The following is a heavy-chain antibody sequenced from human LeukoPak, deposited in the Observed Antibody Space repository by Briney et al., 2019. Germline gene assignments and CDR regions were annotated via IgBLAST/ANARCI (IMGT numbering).Heavy chain of an antibody. D-gene: IGHD6-13*01. CDR1: GGSISSYY. J-gene: IGHJ4*02. Sequence: SETLSLTCTVSGGSISSYYWSWIRQPPAKGLEWIGYIYYSGSTNYNPSLKSRVTISVDTSKNQFSLKLSSVTAADTAVYYCAREYGYSSSWLVGGYFDYWGQGTLVTVSS. CDR2: IYYSGST. V-gene: IGHV4-59*01. CDR3: AREYGYSSSWLVGGYFDY.